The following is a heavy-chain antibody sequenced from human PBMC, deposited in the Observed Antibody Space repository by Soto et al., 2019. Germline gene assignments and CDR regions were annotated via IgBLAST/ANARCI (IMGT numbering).Heavy chain of an antibody. D-gene: IGHD3-3*01. J-gene: IGHJ5*02. CDR3: ARDGDPGYSFWSGPLGGGRFDP. CDR1: GATFGNTA. Sequence: QVQLVQSGAEVKEPGSSVNVSCKTSGATFGNTAVTWVRQAPGQGLEWIGGIVPLFGTANYAKKFRGRVTITADESTSTAYMGLSSLRTDDTAVYYCARDGDPGYSFWSGPLGGGRFDPWGQGTLVTVSS. V-gene: IGHV1-69*12. CDR2: IVPLFGTA.